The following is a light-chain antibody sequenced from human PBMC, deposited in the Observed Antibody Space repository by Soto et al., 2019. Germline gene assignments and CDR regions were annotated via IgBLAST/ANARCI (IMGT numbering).Light chain of an antibody. Sequence: EIVLTQSTGSLSLSPGERATLSCRASQSVSSSYLVWYQQKPGQAPRLLIYGASSRATGIPDRFSGSGSGRDFTLTISRLEPEDFAVYYCQQYGSSPFTFGGGTKVELK. CDR3: QQYGSSPFT. CDR2: GAS. CDR1: QSVSSSY. V-gene: IGKV3-20*01. J-gene: IGKJ4*01.